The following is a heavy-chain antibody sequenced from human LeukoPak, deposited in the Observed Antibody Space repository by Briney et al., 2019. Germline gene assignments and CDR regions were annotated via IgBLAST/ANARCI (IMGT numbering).Heavy chain of an antibody. V-gene: IGHV4-4*07. CDR2: FCNSGST. CDR1: GGSISNYY. CDR3: ARVGDYALKD. J-gene: IGHJ4*02. Sequence: SETLSLTCTVSGGSISNYYWSWIRQPAGKGLEWIGRFCNSGSTNCNPSLKSRVTMSVDTSKNQFSLRLSSVTSADTAVYYCARVGDYALKDWGQGTLVTVSS. D-gene: IGHD3-16*01.